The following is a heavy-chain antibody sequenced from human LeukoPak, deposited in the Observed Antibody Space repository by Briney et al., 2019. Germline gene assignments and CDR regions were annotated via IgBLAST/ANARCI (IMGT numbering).Heavy chain of an antibody. D-gene: IGHD6-19*01. CDR2: IYYSGST. Sequence: NPSETLSLTCTVSGGSMSPYHWGWIRQPPVKGLEWTGYIYYSGSTNYNPSLKSRVTISVDTSKNQFSLKLSSVTAADTAIHYCARAVSGRFDYWGQGTLVTVSS. CDR1: GGSMSPYH. CDR3: ARAVSGRFDY. V-gene: IGHV4-59*12. J-gene: IGHJ4*02.